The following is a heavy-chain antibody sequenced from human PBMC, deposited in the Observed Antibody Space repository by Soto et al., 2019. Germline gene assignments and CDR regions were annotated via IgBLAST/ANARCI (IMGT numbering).Heavy chain of an antibody. CDR2: ISGSGGST. J-gene: IGHJ6*02. V-gene: IGHV3-23*01. Sequence: GGSMRLSCAASGFTFSSYAMSWVRQATGKGLEWVSAISGSGGSTYYADSVKGRFTISRDNSKNTLYLQMNSLRAEDTAVYYYAKDQGLLWFGYYGMDVWGQGTTVTVSS. D-gene: IGHD3-10*01. CDR3: AKDQGLLWFGYYGMDV. CDR1: GFTFSSYA.